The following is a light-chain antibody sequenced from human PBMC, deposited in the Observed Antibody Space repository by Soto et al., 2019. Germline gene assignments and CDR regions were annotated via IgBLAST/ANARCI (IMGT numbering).Light chain of an antibody. Sequence: IVFTQSPCTLSLSPGERALLSCSASQSVSSSYLAWYQQRPGQAPRLLIYAASSRATGIPDRFSGGGSGTDFTLTISRLEPEDFAVYYCQQCGSSPWTFGQGTKVDI. CDR3: QQCGSSPWT. CDR2: AAS. J-gene: IGKJ1*01. V-gene: IGKV3-20*01. CDR1: QSVSSSY.